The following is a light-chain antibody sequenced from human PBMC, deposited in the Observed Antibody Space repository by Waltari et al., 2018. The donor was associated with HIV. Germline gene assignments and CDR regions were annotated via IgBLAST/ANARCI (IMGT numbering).Light chain of an antibody. CDR2: WAS. J-gene: IGKJ2*01. CDR1: QSGLISSNNKNY. V-gene: IGKV4-1*01. Sequence: DIVMSQSPDSLAVSLGERATINCKSSQSGLISSNNKNYLAWYQQKPGEAPKLLIYWASTREFGVPDRFSGSGSGTDFTLTISSLQAEDVAVYYCQQYYSTPHTFGQGTKLEIK. CDR3: QQYYSTPHT.